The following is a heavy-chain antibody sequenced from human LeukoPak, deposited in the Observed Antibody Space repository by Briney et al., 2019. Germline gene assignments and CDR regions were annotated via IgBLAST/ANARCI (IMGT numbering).Heavy chain of an antibody. CDR2: ISSSSSTI. J-gene: IGHJ4*02. D-gene: IGHD3-22*01. V-gene: IGHV3-48*02. CDR1: GFTFSSYS. Sequence: PGGSLRLSCAASGFTFSSYSMNWVRQAPGKGLEWISYISSSSSTIYYADSVKGRFTISRDNAKNSLYLQMNSLRDEDTAVYYCARDYYGSSGYYPHDYWGQGSLVTVSS. CDR3: ARDYYGSSGYYPHDY.